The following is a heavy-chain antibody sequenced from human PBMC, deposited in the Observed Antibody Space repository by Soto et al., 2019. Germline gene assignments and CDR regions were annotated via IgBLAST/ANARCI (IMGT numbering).Heavy chain of an antibody. J-gene: IGHJ2*01. Sequence: HPGGSLRLSCAASGLTFSSNAMSWVRQAPGKGLEWVANIKQDGSEKYYVDSVKGRFTISRDNAKNSLYLQMNSLRAEDTAVYYCARDWGLDWYFDLWGRGTLVTVSS. CDR1: GLTFSSNA. CDR3: ARDWGLDWYFDL. CDR2: IKQDGSEK. D-gene: IGHD3-16*01. V-gene: IGHV3-7*03.